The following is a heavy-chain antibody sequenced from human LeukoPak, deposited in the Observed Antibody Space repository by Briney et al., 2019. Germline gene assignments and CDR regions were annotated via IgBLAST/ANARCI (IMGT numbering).Heavy chain of an antibody. CDR1: GGSIGSYH. J-gene: IGHJ6*02. CDR2: AHYTWNT. V-gene: IGHV4-59*01. Sequence: SETLSLTCSVSGGSIGSYHWSWIRQPPGKGLEWIGHAHYTWNTKYNPSLTGRVSISLDRSKNQFSLSLSSLTAADTAVYYCARVASKGGMDVWGQGTTVIVSS. CDR3: ARVASKGGMDV.